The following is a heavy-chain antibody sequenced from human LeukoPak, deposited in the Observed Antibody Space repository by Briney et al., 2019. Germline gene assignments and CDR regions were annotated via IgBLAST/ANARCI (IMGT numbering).Heavy chain of an antibody. CDR1: GGSISSYY. V-gene: IGHV4-59*12. CDR3: ARESVRGVSQGAFDI. J-gene: IGHJ3*02. D-gene: IGHD3-10*01. Sequence: SETLSLTCTVSGGSISSYYWSWIRQPPGKGLEWIGYIYYSGSTNYNPSLKSRATISVDTSKNQFSLKLSSVTAADTAVYYCARESVRGVSQGAFDIWGQGTMVTVSS. CDR2: IYYSGST.